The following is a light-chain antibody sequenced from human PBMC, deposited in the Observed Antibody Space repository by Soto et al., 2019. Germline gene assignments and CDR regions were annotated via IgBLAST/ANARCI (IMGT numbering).Light chain of an antibody. V-gene: IGLV1-44*01. CDR1: NSNIGKNT. J-gene: IGLJ2*01. CDR3: AAWDDSLNGHVV. CDR2: RND. Sequence: QSVLTQPPSASGTPGQRVTISCSGSNSNIGKNTVNWYQQFSGTAPKLLIYRNDQRPSGVPDRFSGSKSGASASLAISGLQSEDEADYYCAAWDDSLNGHVVFGGGTKVTVL.